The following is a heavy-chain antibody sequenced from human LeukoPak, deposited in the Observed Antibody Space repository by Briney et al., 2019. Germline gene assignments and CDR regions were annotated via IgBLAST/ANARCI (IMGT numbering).Heavy chain of an antibody. V-gene: IGHV3-23*01. D-gene: IGHD6-13*01. J-gene: IGHJ4*02. CDR1: GFTFNIYA. CDR2: ISGSGGST. CDR3: AKDRRIAAAYLFDY. Sequence: GGSLSLSCAASGFTFNIYAMSWVRQAPGKGLEWVAGISGSGGSTGYADSVKGRFTISRDNSKNTLYLHMNSLRAEDTAVYYCAKDRRIAAAYLFDYWGQGPPVSVSS.